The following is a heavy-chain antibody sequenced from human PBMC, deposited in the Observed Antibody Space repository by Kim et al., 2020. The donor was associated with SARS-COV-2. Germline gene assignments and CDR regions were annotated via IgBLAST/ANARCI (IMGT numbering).Heavy chain of an antibody. CDR3: ARDIGLLWFGELLPYYFDY. CDR2: INTNTGNP. Sequence: ASVKVSCKASVYTFTSYALNWVRQAPGQGLEWMGWINTNTGNPTYAQGFTGRFVFSLDTSVSTAYLQISSLKAEDTAVYYCARDIGLLWFGELLPYYFDYWGQGTLVTVPS. D-gene: IGHD3-10*01. V-gene: IGHV7-4-1*02. J-gene: IGHJ4*02. CDR1: VYTFTSYA.